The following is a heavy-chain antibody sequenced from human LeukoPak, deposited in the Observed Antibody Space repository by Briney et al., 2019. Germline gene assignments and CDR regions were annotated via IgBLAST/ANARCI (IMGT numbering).Heavy chain of an antibody. Sequence: GGSLRLSCAASGFTFSSYSMNWVRQAPGKGLEWVSSISSSSSYIYYADSVKGRFTISRDNAKNSLYLQMNSLRAEDTAVYYCARDLRDIVANLWFTEPIDYWGQGALVTVSS. CDR3: ARDLRDIVANLWFTEPIDY. D-gene: IGHD5-12*01. CDR2: ISSSSSYI. V-gene: IGHV3-21*01. J-gene: IGHJ4*02. CDR1: GFTFSSYS.